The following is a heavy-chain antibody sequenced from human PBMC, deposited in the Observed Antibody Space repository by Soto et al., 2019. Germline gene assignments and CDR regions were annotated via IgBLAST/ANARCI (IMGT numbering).Heavy chain of an antibody. CDR3: ARDLGYVSGSFLS. CDR2: ISASGGNT. CDR1: GFTLSSNA. Sequence: GGSLRLSCAAPGFTLSSNAMSWVRQAPGKGLEWVSGISASGGNTYYADSVKGRFTISRDNSKNTLYLQMNSLTAEDTAVYYCARDLGYVSGSFLSWGQGTPVTAPQ. D-gene: IGHD5-18*01. V-gene: IGHV3-23*01. J-gene: IGHJ5*02.